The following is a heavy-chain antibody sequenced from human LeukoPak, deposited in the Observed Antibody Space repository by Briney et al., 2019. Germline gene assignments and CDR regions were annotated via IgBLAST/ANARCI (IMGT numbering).Heavy chain of an antibody. CDR3: ARGPQHGGSYYLD. Sequence: GGSLRLSCAASGFTFSSYSMNWVRQAPGKGLEWVSSISTTSSYIYYADSLKGRLTISRDNAKNTVSLQMNSLRAEDTAVYYCARGPQHGGSYYLDWGQGTLVTVSS. J-gene: IGHJ4*02. D-gene: IGHD1-26*01. V-gene: IGHV3-21*01. CDR1: GFTFSSYS. CDR2: ISTTSSYI.